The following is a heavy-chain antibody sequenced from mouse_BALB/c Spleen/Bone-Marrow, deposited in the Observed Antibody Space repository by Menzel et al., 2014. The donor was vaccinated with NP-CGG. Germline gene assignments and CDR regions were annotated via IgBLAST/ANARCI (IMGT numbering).Heavy chain of an antibody. CDR1: GFTFSSFG. V-gene: IGHV5-17*02. CDR2: ISSGSSTI. Sequence: VQLQQSGGGLVQPGGSRKLSCAASGFTFSSFGMHWVRRAPEKGLEWVAYISSGSSTIYYADTVKGRFTISRDNPKNTLFLQMTSLRSEDTAMYYCARSGIGYYYGSNSYAMDYWGQGTSVTVSS. CDR3: ARSGIGYYYGSNSYAMDY. D-gene: IGHD1-1*01. J-gene: IGHJ4*01.